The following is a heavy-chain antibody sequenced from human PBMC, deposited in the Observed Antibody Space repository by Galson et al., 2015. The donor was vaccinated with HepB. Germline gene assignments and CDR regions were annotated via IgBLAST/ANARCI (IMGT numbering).Heavy chain of an antibody. D-gene: IGHD3-3*01. V-gene: IGHV1-2*02. Sequence: SVKVSCKASGYTFTGYYMHWVRQAPGQGLEWMGWINPNSGGTNYAQKFQGRVTMTRDTSISTAYMELSRLRSDDTAVYYCARTIFGMAKGAFDIWGQGTMVTVSS. J-gene: IGHJ3*02. CDR2: INPNSGGT. CDR3: ARTIFGMAKGAFDI. CDR1: GYTFTGYY.